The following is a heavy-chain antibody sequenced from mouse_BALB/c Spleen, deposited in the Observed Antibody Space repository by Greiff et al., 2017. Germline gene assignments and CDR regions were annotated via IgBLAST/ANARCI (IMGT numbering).Heavy chain of an antibody. J-gene: IGHJ4*01. V-gene: IGHV14-3*02. CDR3: ARGLHYAMDY. CDR1: GFNIKDTY. Sequence: VQLQQSGAELVKPGASVKLSCTACGFNIKDTYMHWVKQRPEQGLEWIGRIDPANGNTKYDPKFQGKATITADTSSNTAYLQLSSLTSEDTAVYYCARGLHYAMDYWGQGTSVTVSS. CDR2: IDPANGNT.